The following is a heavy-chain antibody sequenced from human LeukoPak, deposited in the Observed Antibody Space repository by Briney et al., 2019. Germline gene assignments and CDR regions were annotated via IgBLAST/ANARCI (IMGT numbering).Heavy chain of an antibody. D-gene: IGHD3-10*01. Sequence: PGGSLRLSCAASGFTLSTYSMNWVRQAPGKGLEWVSYISSSSSTIYYADSVKGRFTISRDNAKNSLYLQMNSLRDDDTAVYYCARETYGSGSYRLDYWGQGTLVTVSS. V-gene: IGHV3-48*02. J-gene: IGHJ4*02. CDR1: GFTLSTYS. CDR2: ISSSSSTI. CDR3: ARETYGSGSYRLDY.